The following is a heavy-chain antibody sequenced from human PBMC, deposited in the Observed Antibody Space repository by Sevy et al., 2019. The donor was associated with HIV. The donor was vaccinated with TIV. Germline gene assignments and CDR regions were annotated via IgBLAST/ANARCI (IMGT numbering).Heavy chain of an antibody. D-gene: IGHD5-18*01. Sequence: GASVKVSCKASGYTFTGYYMHWVRQAPGQGLEWMGRINPNSGGTNYAQKFQGRVTMTRDTSISTAYMELSRLRSDDTAVYYCARDEWWVGDTAMVRSGLVDVWGQGTTVTVSS. J-gene: IGHJ6*02. CDR3: ARDEWWVGDTAMVRSGLVDV. CDR2: INPNSGGT. CDR1: GYTFTGYY. V-gene: IGHV1-2*06.